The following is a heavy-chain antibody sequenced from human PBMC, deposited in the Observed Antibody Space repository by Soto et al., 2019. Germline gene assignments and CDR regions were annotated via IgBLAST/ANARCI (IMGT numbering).Heavy chain of an antibody. J-gene: IGHJ4*02. D-gene: IGHD3-22*01. CDR1: GFTFSSYG. CDR2: ISHDGSNK. Sequence: QVQLVESGGGVVQPGRSLRLSCAASGFTFSSYGMHWVRQAPGKGLEWVAVISHDGSNKYYADSVKGRFTISRDTSKNSLYLQMNSLRAEDTVVYYCAKRHSMKVHDCWGQGTLVTVSS. V-gene: IGHV3-30*18. CDR3: AKRHSMKVHDC.